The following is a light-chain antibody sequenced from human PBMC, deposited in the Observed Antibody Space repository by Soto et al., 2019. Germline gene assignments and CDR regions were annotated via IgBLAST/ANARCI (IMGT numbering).Light chain of an antibody. CDR1: SSNIGGNS. V-gene: IGLV1-51*01. Sequence: QSVLTQPPSVSAGPGQRVTISCSGSSSNIGGNSVSWYQQLPGTAPKLLIYDDDKRPSGTPDRFSGSKSGTSATLGITGFQTGDEADHYCGSWDSSLSAYVFGTGTKVTVL. J-gene: IGLJ1*01. CDR2: DDD. CDR3: GSWDSSLSAYV.